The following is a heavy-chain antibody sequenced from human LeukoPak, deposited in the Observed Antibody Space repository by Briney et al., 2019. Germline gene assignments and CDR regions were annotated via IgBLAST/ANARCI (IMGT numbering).Heavy chain of an antibody. Sequence: PGGSLRLSCAASGFTFSSYAMHWVRQAPGKGLEWVAVISYDGSNKYYADSVKGRFTISRDNSKNTLYQQMNSLRAEDTAVYYCARDRIRPGYSSSWVFDYWGQGTLVTVSS. J-gene: IGHJ4*02. CDR2: ISYDGSNK. CDR3: ARDRIRPGYSSSWVFDY. CDR1: GFTFSSYA. V-gene: IGHV3-30-3*01. D-gene: IGHD6-13*01.